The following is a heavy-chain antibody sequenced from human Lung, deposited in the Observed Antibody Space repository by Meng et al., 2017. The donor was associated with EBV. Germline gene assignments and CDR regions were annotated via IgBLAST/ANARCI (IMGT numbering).Heavy chain of an antibody. J-gene: IGHJ4*02. Sequence: QVHLRRVGAGVKKPGSSVKVSCKASGYTFTSYGISWVRKAPGKGLEWMGWISAYYDHTNYAQKLQGRVTMTTDTSTSTAYMELRSLRSDDTAVYYCAREADGATFDYWGQGTLVTVSS. V-gene: IGHV1-18*01. CDR2: ISAYYDHT. CDR3: AREADGATFDY. CDR1: GYTFTSYG. D-gene: IGHD1-26*01.